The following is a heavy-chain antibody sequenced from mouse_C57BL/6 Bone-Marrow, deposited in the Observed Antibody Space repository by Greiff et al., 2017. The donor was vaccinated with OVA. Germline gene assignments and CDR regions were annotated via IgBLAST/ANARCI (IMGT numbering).Heavy chain of an antibody. Sequence: VHLVESGPELVKPGASVKISCKASGYAFSSSWMNWVKQRPGKGLEWIGRIYPGDGDTNYNGKFKGKATLTADKSSSTAYMQLSSLTSEDSAVYFCARSGDSSGYFAYWGQGTLVTVSA. J-gene: IGHJ3*01. CDR1: GYAFSSSW. CDR2: IYPGDGDT. CDR3: ARSGDSSGYFAY. D-gene: IGHD3-2*02. V-gene: IGHV1-82*01.